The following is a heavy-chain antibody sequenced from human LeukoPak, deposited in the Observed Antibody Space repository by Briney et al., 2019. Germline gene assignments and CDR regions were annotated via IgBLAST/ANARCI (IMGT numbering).Heavy chain of an antibody. D-gene: IGHD1-20*01. CDR3: ARDRSTGYSWSRPTVKFDY. CDR2: INPSGGST. Sequence: GASVKVSCKASGYTFTSYYMHWVRQAPGQGLEWMGIINPSGGSTSYAQKFQGRVTMTRDMSTSTVYMELRSLRSDDTAVYYCARDRSTGYSWSRPTVKFDYWGQGTLVTVSS. V-gene: IGHV1-46*01. CDR1: GYTFTSYY. J-gene: IGHJ4*02.